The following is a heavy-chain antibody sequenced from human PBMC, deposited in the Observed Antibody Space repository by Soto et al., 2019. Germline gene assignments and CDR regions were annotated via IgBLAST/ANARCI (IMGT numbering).Heavy chain of an antibody. CDR3: ARDRGWVVVVPDGRPQTSYYDQ. V-gene: IGHV3-7*01. D-gene: IGHD2-15*01. Sequence: PGGSLRLSCAASGFTIGVYWMSWVRQAPGKGLEWVANIKQDGSEKDYVDSVKGRFTISRDNAKNSLFLQMNSLRAEDTAVYYCARDRGWVVVVPDGRPQTSYYDQWGQGTPVTVSS. CDR1: GFTIGVYW. J-gene: IGHJ4*02. CDR2: IKQDGSEK.